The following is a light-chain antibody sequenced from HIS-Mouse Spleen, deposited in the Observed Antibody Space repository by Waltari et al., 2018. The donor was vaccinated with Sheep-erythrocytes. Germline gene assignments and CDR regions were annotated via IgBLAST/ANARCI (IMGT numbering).Light chain of an antibody. CDR2: EDS. V-gene: IGLV3-10*01. Sequence: SYELTQPPSVSVSPGQTARIPCSGDALPKKYAYWYQQKPGQAPVLVIYEDSKRPPGIPERFSGSTSGTMATLTISGAQVEDEADYYCYSTDSSGNHWVFGGGTKLTVL. J-gene: IGLJ3*02. CDR1: ALPKKY. CDR3: YSTDSSGNHWV.